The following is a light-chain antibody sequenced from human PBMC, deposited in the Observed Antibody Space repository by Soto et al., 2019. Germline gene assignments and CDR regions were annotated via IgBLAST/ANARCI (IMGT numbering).Light chain of an antibody. J-gene: IGKJ1*01. Sequence: EIVMTQSPATLSVSPGERATLSCRASQSVSGNLAWYQQKPGQAPRLLIYGASTRATGIPARFSGSGSGTEFTLTISSLQSEXXAVYYXQQYNNWPPTFGQGTKVEIK. V-gene: IGKV3D-15*01. CDR1: QSVSGN. CDR3: QQYNNWPPT. CDR2: GAS.